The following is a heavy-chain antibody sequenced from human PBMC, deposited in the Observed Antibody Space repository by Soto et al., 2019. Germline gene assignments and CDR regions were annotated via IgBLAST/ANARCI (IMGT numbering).Heavy chain of an antibody. D-gene: IGHD6-19*01. V-gene: IGHV4-59*08. CDR1: GGSISGHY. CDR3: ASGGWYLDY. CDR2: FSYSGTS. J-gene: IGHJ4*02. Sequence: SETLSLTCTVSGGSISGHYWSWIRQPPGKGLEWIGFFSYSGTSNYNPSLKSRVTMPADTSKNQFSLKLSSVTAADTAVYYCASGGWYLDYWGQGTLGTVSS.